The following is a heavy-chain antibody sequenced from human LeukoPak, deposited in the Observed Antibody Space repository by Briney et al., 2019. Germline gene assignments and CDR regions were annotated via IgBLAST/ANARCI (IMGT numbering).Heavy chain of an antibody. CDR3: ARGGYYDSSGYTGYFDY. J-gene: IGHJ4*02. CDR1: GFTFSSYE. D-gene: IGHD3-22*01. Sequence: GGSLRLSCVASGFTFSSYEMNWVRQAPGKGLEWVSYISSSGSTIYYADSVKGRFTISRDNAKNSLYLQMNSLRAEDTAVYYCARGGYYDSSGYTGYFDYWGQGTLVTVSS. V-gene: IGHV3-48*03. CDR2: ISSSGSTI.